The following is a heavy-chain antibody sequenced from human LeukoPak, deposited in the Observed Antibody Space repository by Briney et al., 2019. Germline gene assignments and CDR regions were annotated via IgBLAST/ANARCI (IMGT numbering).Heavy chain of an antibody. CDR3: ARGPVLVYDSGGYYYFDY. Sequence: ASVKVSCKASGYTFTNYYIHWVRQAPGQGLEWMGIINPAGGSTGYAQKFQGRVTMTRDTSTSTVYMELSSLRSEDTAVYFCARGPVLVYDSGGYYYFDYWGQGTLVTVSS. V-gene: IGHV1-46*01. J-gene: IGHJ4*02. CDR1: GYTFTNYY. CDR2: INPAGGST. D-gene: IGHD3-22*01.